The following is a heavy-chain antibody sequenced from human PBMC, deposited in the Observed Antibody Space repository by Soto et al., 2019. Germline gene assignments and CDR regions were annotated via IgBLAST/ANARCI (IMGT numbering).Heavy chain of an antibody. J-gene: IGHJ4*02. CDR1: GFIFRSYV. CDR3: ARWGTTGGLDV. D-gene: IGHD3-16*01. Sequence: QVQLVESGGGVVQPGTSLRLSCVGSGFIFRSYVIHWVRQAPGKGLEWVALTSYDGSNTYYDDSVKGRFTISRDNSRNTVDLQMYSLSLEDTALYDCARWGTTGGLDVWGQGTLVSVSS. CDR2: TSYDGSNT. V-gene: IGHV3-30*19.